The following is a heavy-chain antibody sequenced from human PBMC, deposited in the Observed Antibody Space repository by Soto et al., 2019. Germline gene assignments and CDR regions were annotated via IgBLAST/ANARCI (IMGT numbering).Heavy chain of an antibody. CDR1: GFTFSSYW. J-gene: IGHJ6*02. V-gene: IGHV3-74*01. Sequence: GVSLRLSCAASGFTFSSYWMHWVRQAPGKGLVWVSRINSDGSSTSYADSVKGRFTISRDNAKNTLYLQMNSLRAEDTAVYYCARDSKKKKDYYYYGMDVWGQGTTVTVSS. CDR3: ARDSKKKKDYYYYGMDV. CDR2: INSDGSST.